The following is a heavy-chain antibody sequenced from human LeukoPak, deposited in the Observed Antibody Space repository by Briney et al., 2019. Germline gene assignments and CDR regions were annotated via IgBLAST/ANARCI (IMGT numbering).Heavy chain of an antibody. CDR3: ARTDTAMVWGDWFDP. D-gene: IGHD5-18*01. Sequence: ASVKVSCKASGYTFTSYGISWVRQAPGQGLEWMGWISAYNGNTNYAQKLQGRVTMTTDTSTSTAYMELRSLRSDDTAVYYCARTDTAMVWGDWFDPWGQGTLVTVSS. CDR2: ISAYNGNT. J-gene: IGHJ5*02. V-gene: IGHV1-18*01. CDR1: GYTFTSYG.